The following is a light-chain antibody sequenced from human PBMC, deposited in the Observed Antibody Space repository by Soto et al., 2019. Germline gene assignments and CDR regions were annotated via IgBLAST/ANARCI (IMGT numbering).Light chain of an antibody. Sequence: DIQMTQSPSSLSASIGDRVTITCRASQGINNYLAWYQQKPGKVPELLIYAAATLQSGVPSRFSGSGSGTDFALTISRLQAEDGATYYCQNYNSGPLTFGPGTKVDIK. CDR3: QNYNSGPLT. CDR2: AAA. V-gene: IGKV1-27*01. CDR1: QGINNY. J-gene: IGKJ3*01.